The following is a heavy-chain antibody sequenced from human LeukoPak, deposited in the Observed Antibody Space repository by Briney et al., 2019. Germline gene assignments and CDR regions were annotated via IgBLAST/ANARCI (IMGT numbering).Heavy chain of an antibody. D-gene: IGHD3-22*01. J-gene: IGHJ1*01. CDR1: GGSISSSSYY. CDR3: ARRRYYDATGYLD. CDR2: IYYSGST. V-gene: IGHV4-39*01. Sequence: SETLSLTCTISGGSISSSSYYWDWIRQYPGKGLEWLGTIYYSGSTYYNASLKSRLFISVDTSNNQFSLRVSFVTAADTAVYYCARRRYYDATGYLDWGQGTLITVSS.